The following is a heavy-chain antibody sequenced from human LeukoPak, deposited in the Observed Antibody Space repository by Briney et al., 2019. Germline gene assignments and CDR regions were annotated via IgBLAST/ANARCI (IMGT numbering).Heavy chain of an antibody. CDR1: IGSINSHC. D-gene: IGHD3-10*01. CDR2: TFYSGNT. J-gene: IGHJ6*02. V-gene: IGHV4-59*11. CDR3: ARVLLWFGEFPDYYGMDV. Sequence: PSETLSLTCTVSIGSINSHCWSWIRQPPGKGLDWIAYTFYSGNTNYNPSLKSRVTISLDTSKNQFSLKLSSVTAADTAMYYCARVLLWFGEFPDYYGMDVWGQGTTVTVSS.